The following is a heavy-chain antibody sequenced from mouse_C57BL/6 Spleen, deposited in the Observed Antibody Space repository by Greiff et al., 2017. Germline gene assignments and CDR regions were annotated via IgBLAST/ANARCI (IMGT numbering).Heavy chain of an antibody. CDR2: INPNNGGT. J-gene: IGHJ3*01. D-gene: IGHD2-5*01. Sequence: VQLQQSGPELVKPGASVKIPCKASGYTFTDYNMDWVKQSHGKSLEWIGDINPNNGGTIYNQKFKGKATLTVDESSSTAYMELRSLTSEDTAVYYCARSGYSNLWFAYWGQGTLVTVSA. V-gene: IGHV1-18*01. CDR1: GYTFTDYN. CDR3: ARSGYSNLWFAY.